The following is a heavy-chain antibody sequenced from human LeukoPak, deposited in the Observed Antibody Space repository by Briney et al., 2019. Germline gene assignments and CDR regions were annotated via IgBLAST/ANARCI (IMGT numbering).Heavy chain of an antibody. D-gene: IGHD3-10*01. CDR1: GYSFTSYW. J-gene: IGHJ3*02. CDR3: ARITMVRGVITGAFDI. CDR2: IYPGGSDT. Sequence: GESLKISCKGSGYSFTSYWIGWVRQMPGKGLEWMGIIYPGGSDTRYSPSFQSQVTISADKSISTAYLQWSSLKASDTAMYYCARITMVRGVITGAFDIWGQGTMVTVSS. V-gene: IGHV5-51*01.